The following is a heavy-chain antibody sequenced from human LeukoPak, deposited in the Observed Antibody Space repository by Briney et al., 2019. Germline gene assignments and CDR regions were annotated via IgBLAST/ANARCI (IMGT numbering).Heavy chain of an antibody. CDR1: GFTFSSYG. CDR3: ARERSYCSGATCSLDL. V-gene: IGHV3-21*01. J-gene: IGHJ5*02. CDR2: TGLSSSYI. D-gene: IGHD2-15*01. Sequence: GGSLRLSCAASGFTFSSYGTHWVRQAPGKGLEWIASTGLSSSYIGYADSVKGRFTISRDNGENSVYLQMNSLRAEDTAVYFCARERSYCSGATCSLDLWGQGTLVTVSS.